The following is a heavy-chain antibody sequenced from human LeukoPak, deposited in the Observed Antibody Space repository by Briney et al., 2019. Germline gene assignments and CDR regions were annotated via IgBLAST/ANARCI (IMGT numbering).Heavy chain of an antibody. CDR2: IRYDGSNK. V-gene: IGHV3-30*02. D-gene: IGHD6-19*01. J-gene: IGHJ4*02. Sequence: GGSLRLSCAASGFTFSSYGMHWVRQAPGKGLEWVAFIRYDGSNKYYADSVKGRFTISRDNSKNTLYLQMNSLRSDDTAVYYCARANLPDIAVAGPQHQLVDYWGQGTLVTVSS. CDR3: ARANLPDIAVAGPQHQLVDY. CDR1: GFTFSSYG.